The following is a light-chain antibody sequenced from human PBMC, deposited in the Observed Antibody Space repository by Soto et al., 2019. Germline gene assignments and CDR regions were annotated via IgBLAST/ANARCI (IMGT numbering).Light chain of an antibody. Sequence: EIVLTQSPGTLSLPPGERATLSCRASQSVSSSYFAWYQQKPGQAPRLLIYGASSRATGIPDRFSGSGSGTDFTLIISRLEPEDFAVYYCQQYGSSPYTFGQGTKLEIK. V-gene: IGKV3-20*01. CDR1: QSVSSSY. CDR3: QQYGSSPYT. CDR2: GAS. J-gene: IGKJ2*01.